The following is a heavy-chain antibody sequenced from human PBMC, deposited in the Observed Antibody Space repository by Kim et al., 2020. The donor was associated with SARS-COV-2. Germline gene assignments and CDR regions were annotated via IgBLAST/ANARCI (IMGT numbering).Heavy chain of an antibody. D-gene: IGHD2-15*01. J-gene: IGHJ3*02. CDR2: IYPGDSDT. V-gene: IGHV5-51*01. CDR1: GYSFTSYW. CDR3: AISYIVVGARGAFDI. Sequence: GESLKISCKGSGYSFTSYWIGWVRQMPGKGLEWMGIIYPGDSDTRYSPSFQGQVTISADKSISTAYLQWSSLKASDTAMYYCAISYIVVGARGAFDIWGQGTMVTVSS.